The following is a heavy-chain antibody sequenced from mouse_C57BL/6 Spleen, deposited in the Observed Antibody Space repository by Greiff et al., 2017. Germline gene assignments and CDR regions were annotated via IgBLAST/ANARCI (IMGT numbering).Heavy chain of an antibody. CDR3: ARGKLYFDV. V-gene: IGHV5-4*01. D-gene: IGHD1-3*01. CDR2: ISDGGSYT. J-gene: IGHJ1*03. CDR1: GFTFSSYA. Sequence: EVHLVESGGGLVKPGGSLKLSCAASGFTFSSYAMSWVRQTPEKRLEWVATISDGGSYTYYPDNVKGRFTISRDNAKNILYLQMSHLKSEDTAMYYCARGKLYFDVWGTGTTVTVSS.